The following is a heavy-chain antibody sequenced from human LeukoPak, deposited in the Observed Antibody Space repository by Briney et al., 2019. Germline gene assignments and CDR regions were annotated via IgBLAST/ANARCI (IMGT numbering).Heavy chain of an antibody. CDR3: AKERMTPPSKALDI. J-gene: IGHJ3*02. V-gene: IGHV3-30*18. CDR2: ISFGGSNE. D-gene: IGHD2-15*01. Sequence: PGGSLRLSCASSGFTFSSYGMHWVRQAPGKGLEWVAAISFGGSNEYYADSVKGRFTISRDNSKNTLYLQMNSLRAEDTALYYCAKERMTPPSKALDIWGQGTMVTVSS. CDR1: GFTFSSYG.